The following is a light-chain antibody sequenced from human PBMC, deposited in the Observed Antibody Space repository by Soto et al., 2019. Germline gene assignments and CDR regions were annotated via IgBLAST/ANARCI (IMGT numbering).Light chain of an antibody. CDR3: WSYAGNTIFV. J-gene: IGLJ2*01. CDR1: SSDVGTYNY. V-gene: IGLV2-11*01. Sequence: QSALTQPRSVSGPPGQSVSISCSGTSSDVGTYNYVSWYQQHPGKAPKLMIYDVSKRPSGVPDRFSGSKSGNTASLTISGLQAEDEADYYCWSYAGNTIFVFGGGTKVTVL. CDR2: DVS.